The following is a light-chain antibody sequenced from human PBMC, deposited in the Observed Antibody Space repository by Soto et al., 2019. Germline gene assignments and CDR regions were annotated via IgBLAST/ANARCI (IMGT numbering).Light chain of an antibody. CDR3: LSYTTSSSYV. J-gene: IGLJ1*01. CDR1: SSDIGAYDY. V-gene: IGLV2-14*01. CDR2: EVT. Sequence: QSALTQPASLSGSPGQSITISCTGTSSDIGAYDYVSWYQQRSGKAPKLMVYEVTNRPSGVSNRFSGSKSGNTASLTISGLQAEDEADYYCLSYTTSSSYVFGTGTKVTVL.